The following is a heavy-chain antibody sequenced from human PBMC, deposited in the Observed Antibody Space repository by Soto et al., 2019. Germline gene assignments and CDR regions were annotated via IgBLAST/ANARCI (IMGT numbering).Heavy chain of an antibody. V-gene: IGHV1-2*02. D-gene: IGHD1-7*01. CDR2: INPNSRGT. Sequence: QVQLVQSGAEVKKPGASVKVSCKASGYTFSGYYIHWVRQAPGQGLEWMGWINPNSRGTRYAQKFQGRVTLTRDTSISTAYMELGKLRSDDTATYFCAPVGISGTAGLHFWGQGTLVTVSS. CDR3: APVGISGTAGLHF. J-gene: IGHJ4*02. CDR1: GYTFSGYY.